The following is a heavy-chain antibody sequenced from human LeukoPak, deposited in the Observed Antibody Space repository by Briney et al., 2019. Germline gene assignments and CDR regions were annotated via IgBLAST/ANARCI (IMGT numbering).Heavy chain of an antibody. V-gene: IGHV4-34*01. Sequence: PSETLSLTCAVYGGSFSGYYWSWIRQPPGKGLEWIGEINHSGSTNYNPSLKSRVTISVDTSKNQFSLKLSSVTAADTAVYYCAREGLGSSWSPPSDYWGQGTLVTVSS. CDR3: AREGLGSSWSPPSDY. D-gene: IGHD6-13*01. CDR2: INHSGST. CDR1: GGSFSGYY. J-gene: IGHJ4*02.